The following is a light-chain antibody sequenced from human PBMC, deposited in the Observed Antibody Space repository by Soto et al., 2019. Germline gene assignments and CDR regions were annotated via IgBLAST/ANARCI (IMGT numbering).Light chain of an antibody. Sequence: QSVLAQPASVSGSPGQSITISCTGTSSDVGAYDSVSWYQQHPHKAPQLIIYKGAQRPSGVSNRFSGSTSGNAASLTISGLQADDEADYFCCSSAPESTYVCGPGSKVAVL. CDR3: CSSAPESTYV. CDR1: SSDVGAYDS. CDR2: KGA. J-gene: IGLJ1*01. V-gene: IGLV2-23*01.